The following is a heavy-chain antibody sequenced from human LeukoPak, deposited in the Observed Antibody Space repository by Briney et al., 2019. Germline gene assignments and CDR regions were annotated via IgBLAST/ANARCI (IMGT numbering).Heavy chain of an antibody. V-gene: IGHV4-59*01. D-gene: IGHD3-3*01. CDR3: VRGGRVVKSLFGMDV. CDR2: ISYSGST. Sequence: SETLSLTCAVYGGSFSTYYWCWIRQSPGKGLEWIGYISYSGSTNYNPSLKSRVTISVDRPKNQFSLKLSSVTAADTAVYYCVRGGRVVKSLFGMDVWGQGTTVTVSS. J-gene: IGHJ6*02. CDR1: GGSFSTYY.